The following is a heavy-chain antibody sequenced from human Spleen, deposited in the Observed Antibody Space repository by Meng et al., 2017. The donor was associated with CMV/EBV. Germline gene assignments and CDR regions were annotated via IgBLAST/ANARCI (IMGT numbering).Heavy chain of an antibody. D-gene: IGHD2-15*01. CDR3: ARVGGGPGGY. CDR2: ISSSSSYI. V-gene: IGHV3-21*01. Sequence: VQLRQGGAGLLKPSETLSLSCAVYGGSCSGYYWSWIRQAPGKGLEWVSSISSSSSYIYYADSVKGRFPISRDNAKNSLYLQMNSLRAEDTAVYYCARVGGGPGGYWGQGTLVTVSS. CDR1: GGSCSGYY. J-gene: IGHJ4*02.